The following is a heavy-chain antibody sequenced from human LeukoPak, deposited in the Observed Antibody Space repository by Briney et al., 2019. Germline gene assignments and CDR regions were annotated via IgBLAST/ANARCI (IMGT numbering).Heavy chain of an antibody. CDR3: ARRVGALSTDY. D-gene: IGHD1-26*01. CDR1: GESFSGFY. V-gene: IGHV4-34*01. CDR2: IHHSGGA. Sequence: SETLSLTCAVYGESFSGFYWGWIRQPPGKGLEWIGEIHHSGGASYNPSLKSRATISVDTSKNQFSLKLNSVTAADTAVYYCARRVGALSTDYWGQGTLDTVSS. J-gene: IGHJ4*02.